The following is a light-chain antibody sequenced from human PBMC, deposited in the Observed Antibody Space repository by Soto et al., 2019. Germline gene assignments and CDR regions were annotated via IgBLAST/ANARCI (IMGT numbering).Light chain of an antibody. CDR3: QQYESSRT. V-gene: IGKV3-20*01. J-gene: IGKJ1*01. CDR2: GAS. Sequence: EIVLTQSPGTLSLTPGERATLSCRASQSVSSTFLAWYQQKPGQAPKVLIYGASTRATGIPDRFSGSGSGTDFTPTISRLEPEDFAMYYCQQYESSRTFGQGTKVEMK. CDR1: QSVSSTF.